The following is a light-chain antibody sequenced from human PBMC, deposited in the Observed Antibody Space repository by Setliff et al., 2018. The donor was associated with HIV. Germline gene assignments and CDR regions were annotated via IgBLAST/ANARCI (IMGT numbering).Light chain of an antibody. CDR1: SGSVSTNYY. V-gene: IGLV8-61*01. J-gene: IGLJ3*02. CDR2: DTN. Sequence: QTVVTQEPSFSVSPGGTVTLTCGLSSGSVSTNYYPSWLQQTPGQAPRTLIYDTNTRPSGVPDRFSGSILGNKGALTITGAQADDDSNYYCVLYMGRGIWVFGGGTKVTVL. CDR3: VLYMGRGIWV.